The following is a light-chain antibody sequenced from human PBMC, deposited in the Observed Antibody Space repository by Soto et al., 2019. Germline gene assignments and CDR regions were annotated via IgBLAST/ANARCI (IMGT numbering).Light chain of an antibody. CDR1: QSVGSD. J-gene: IGKJ4*01. CDR2: DVS. V-gene: IGKV3-15*01. Sequence: EIVITQSPATLSVSPGGSATLSSRSSQSVGSDLAWYQQKPGRTPSLLIYDVSTRATGIPARFSGSGSGTEFTLTISSLQSEDFAVYYCQEYNSWPLTFGGGTKVDIK. CDR3: QEYNSWPLT.